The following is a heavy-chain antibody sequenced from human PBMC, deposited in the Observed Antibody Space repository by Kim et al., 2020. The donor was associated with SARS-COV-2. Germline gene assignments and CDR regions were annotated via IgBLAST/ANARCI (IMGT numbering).Heavy chain of an antibody. J-gene: IGHJ4*02. D-gene: IGHD3-16*02. Sequence: ASVKVSCKASGYTFTGYYMHWVRQAPGQGLEWMGWINPNSGGTNYAQKFQGRVTMTRDTSISTAYMELSRLRSDDTAVYYCARDASYYDYVWGSYRSRKFDYWGQGTLVTVSS. V-gene: IGHV1-2*02. CDR2: INPNSGGT. CDR3: ARDASYYDYVWGSYRSRKFDY. CDR1: GYTFTGYY.